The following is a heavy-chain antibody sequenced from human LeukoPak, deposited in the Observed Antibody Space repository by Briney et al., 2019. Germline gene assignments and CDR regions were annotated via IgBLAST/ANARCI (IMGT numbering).Heavy chain of an antibody. CDR2: IIPIFGTA. CDR3: ARDSDVVARWEGGFQH. Sequence: SSVKVSCKASGGTFSSYAISWVRQAPGQGLEWMGRIIPIFGTANYAQKSQGRVTITTDESTSTAYMELSSLRSEDTAVYYCARDSDVVARWEGGFQHWGQGTLVTVSS. CDR1: GGTFSSYA. V-gene: IGHV1-69*05. D-gene: IGHD2-15*01. J-gene: IGHJ1*01.